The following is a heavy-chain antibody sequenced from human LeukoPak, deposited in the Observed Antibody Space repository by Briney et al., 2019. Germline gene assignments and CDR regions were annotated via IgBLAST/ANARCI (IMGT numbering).Heavy chain of an antibody. CDR3: ARNGGAYSGSHLDY. CDR2: VKQDGTEK. D-gene: IGHD1-26*01. CDR1: GFTFRDYW. Sequence: GGSLRLSCEASGFTFRDYWMTWVRQAPGKGLEWVANVKQDGTEKFYVDSVKGRFTISRDNGKNSLYLQMNSLRAEDTAVYYCARNGGAYSGSHLDYWGQGTLVTVSS. V-gene: IGHV3-7*01. J-gene: IGHJ4*02.